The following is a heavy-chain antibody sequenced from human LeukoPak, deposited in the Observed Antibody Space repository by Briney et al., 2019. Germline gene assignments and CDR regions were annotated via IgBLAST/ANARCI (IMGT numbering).Heavy chain of an antibody. V-gene: IGHV4-4*09. CDR3: ARLSRFGELFVGLSN. D-gene: IGHD3-10*01. CDR1: GGSISGFY. J-gene: IGHJ4*02. CDR2: SHTSGST. Sequence: PSETLSLTCTVSGGSISGFYWSWIRQPPGKELEWIGYSHTSGSTGYNPSLESRVTISVDTSKNQFSLRVTSVTAADTAVYYCARLSRFGELFVGLSNWGQGTLVTVSS.